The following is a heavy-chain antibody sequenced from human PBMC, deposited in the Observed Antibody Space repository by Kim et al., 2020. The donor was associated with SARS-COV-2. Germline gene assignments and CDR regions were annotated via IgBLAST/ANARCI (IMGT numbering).Heavy chain of an antibody. Sequence: SGPTLVKPTPTLTLTCTFSGFSLSTSGMCVSWIRQPPGKALEWLTRIDWDDDKYYSTSLNTRLTISKDTSKNQVVLTMTNMDPVDTATYYCARMTAMVSALDYWGQGTLVTVSS. CDR1: GFSLSTSGMC. CDR3: ARMTAMVSALDY. CDR2: IDWDDDK. V-gene: IGHV2-70*11. D-gene: IGHD5-18*01. J-gene: IGHJ4*02.